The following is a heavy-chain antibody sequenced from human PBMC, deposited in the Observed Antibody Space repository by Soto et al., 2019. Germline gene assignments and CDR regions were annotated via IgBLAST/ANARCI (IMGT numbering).Heavy chain of an antibody. CDR1: GGSFSGYY. D-gene: IGHD6-13*01. J-gene: IGHJ5*01. Sequence: PSETLSLTCAVYGGSFSGYYWSWIRQPPGKGLEWIGEINHSGSTNYNPSLKSRVTISVDTSKNQFSLKLSSLTAEDTAVYYCAREEGSRFSSSLGWFDSWGQGTLVTVSS. V-gene: IGHV4-34*01. CDR2: INHSGST. CDR3: AREEGSRFSSSLGWFDS.